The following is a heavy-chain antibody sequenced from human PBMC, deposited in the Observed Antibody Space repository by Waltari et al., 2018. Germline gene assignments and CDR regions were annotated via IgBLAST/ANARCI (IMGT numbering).Heavy chain of an antibody. CDR1: GGSISSGGYY. CDR2: IYYSGST. Sequence: QVQLQESGPGLVKPSQTLSLTCTVPGGSISSGGYYWSWIRQHPGKGLEWIGYIYYSGSTYYNPSLKSRVTISVDTSKKQLSLKLSSVTAADTAVYYCAGGVYSSSWYNWFDPWGQGTLVTVSS. V-gene: IGHV4-31*03. D-gene: IGHD6-13*01. CDR3: AGGVYSSSWYNWFDP. J-gene: IGHJ5*02.